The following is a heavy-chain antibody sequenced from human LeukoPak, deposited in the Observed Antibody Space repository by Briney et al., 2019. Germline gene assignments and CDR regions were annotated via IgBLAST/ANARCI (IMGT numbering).Heavy chain of an antibody. D-gene: IGHD3-22*01. J-gene: IGHJ5*02. CDR3: ARDRRVVVLYPPRSGWFDP. Sequence: ASVKVSCKASGYTFTSYYMHWVRQAPGQGLEWMGIINPSGGSTSYAQKFQGRVTMTRDMPTSTVYMELSSLRSEDTAVYYCARDRRVVVLYPPRSGWFDPWGQGTLVTVSS. V-gene: IGHV1-46*01. CDR1: GYTFTSYY. CDR2: INPSGGST.